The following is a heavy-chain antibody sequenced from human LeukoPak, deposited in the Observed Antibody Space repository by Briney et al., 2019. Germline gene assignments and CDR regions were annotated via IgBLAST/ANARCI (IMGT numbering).Heavy chain of an antibody. CDR2: IKGDGSEI. D-gene: IGHD3-22*01. V-gene: IGHV3-7*03. CDR1: GFSFSTYW. Sequence: GGSLRLSCAASGFSFSTYWMRWARQTPGKGLEWVANIKGDGSEINYVDSVKGRFTISRDNAKNSLSLQMNSLRAEDTALYYCAKDIGSGSYYDSSGYPWAYFQHWGQGTLVTVSS. CDR3: AKDIGSGSYYDSSGYPWAYFQH. J-gene: IGHJ1*01.